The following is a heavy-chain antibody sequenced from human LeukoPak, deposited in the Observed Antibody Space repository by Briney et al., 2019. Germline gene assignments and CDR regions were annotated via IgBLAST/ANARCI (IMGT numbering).Heavy chain of an antibody. D-gene: IGHD3-10*01. CDR2: TYYRSKWYN. CDR3: ARDASYYYGSGSYSDY. J-gene: IGHJ4*02. Sequence: SQTLSLTCATSGGCVSSNSAAWNWIRQSPSRGLAWLGRTYYRSKWYNDYAVSAKSPIPINPDTSKNQFSLQLNSVTPEDTAVDYCARDASYYYGSGSYSDYWGQGTLVTVSS. V-gene: IGHV6-1*01. CDR1: GGCVSSNSAA.